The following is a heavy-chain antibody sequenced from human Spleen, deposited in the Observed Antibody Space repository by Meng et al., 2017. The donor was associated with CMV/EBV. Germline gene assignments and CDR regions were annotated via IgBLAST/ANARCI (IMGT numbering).Heavy chain of an antibody. J-gene: IGHJ4*02. CDR2: IYYSGST. CDR1: SSSSYS. CDR3: ASQYYDFWSGYYTRGDFDY. Sequence: SSSSYSWGWIRQPPGKGLEWIGSIYYSGSTYYNPSLKSRVTISVDTSKNQFSLKLSSVTAADTAVYYCASQYYDFWSGYYTRGDFDYWGQGTLVTVSS. V-gene: IGHV4-39*01. D-gene: IGHD3-3*01.